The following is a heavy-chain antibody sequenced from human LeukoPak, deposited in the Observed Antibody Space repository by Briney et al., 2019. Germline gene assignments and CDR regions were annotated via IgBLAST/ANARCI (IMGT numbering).Heavy chain of an antibody. CDR1: GFTFSNYA. V-gene: IGHV3-64*04. CDR2: LSSNGGST. D-gene: IGHD3-10*01. Sequence: PGGSLRLSCSASGFTFSNYAMHWVRQAPGKGLEYVSSLSSNGGSTYYADSVKGRFTISRDNSKNTVYLQMNSLRAEDTAVYYCARDLIDYGSGSYYALGYWGQGTLVTVSS. J-gene: IGHJ4*02. CDR3: ARDLIDYGSGSYYALGY.